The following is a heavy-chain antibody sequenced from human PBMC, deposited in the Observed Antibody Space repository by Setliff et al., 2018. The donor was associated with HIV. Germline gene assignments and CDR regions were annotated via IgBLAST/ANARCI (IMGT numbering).Heavy chain of an antibody. CDR1: GFTFNTYA. J-gene: IGHJ4*01. CDR2: ISGSGGST. D-gene: IGHD2-15*01. CDR3: AKDGISGGAYPPYYFDY. V-gene: IGHV3-23*01. Sequence: GGSLRLSCAASGFTFNTYAMSWVRQAPGKGLEWVSVISGSGGSTYYADSVKGRFTISRDNSKNTLYLQMNRLRVEDTAVYYCAKDGISGGAYPPYYFDYWGHGTLVTVSS.